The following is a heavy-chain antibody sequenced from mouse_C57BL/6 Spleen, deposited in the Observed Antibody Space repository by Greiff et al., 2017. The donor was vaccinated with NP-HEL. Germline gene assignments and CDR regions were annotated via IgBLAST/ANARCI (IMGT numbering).Heavy chain of an antibody. CDR3: ARGCCYDPFAY. D-gene: IGHD2-3*01. Sequence: EVQLQQSGPELVKPGASVKISCKASGYTFTDYYMNWVKQSHGKSLEWIGDINPNNGGTSYNQKFKGKATLTVDKSSSTAYMELRSLTSEDSAVYYCARGCCYDPFAYWGQGALVTVSA. CDR2: INPNNGGT. CDR1: GYTFTDYY. V-gene: IGHV1-26*01. J-gene: IGHJ3*01.